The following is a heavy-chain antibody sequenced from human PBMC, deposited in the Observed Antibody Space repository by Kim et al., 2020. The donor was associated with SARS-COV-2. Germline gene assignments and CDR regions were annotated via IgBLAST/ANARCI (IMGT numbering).Heavy chain of an antibody. CDR3: ARGKDWFFSWYFDY. CDR1: GGSISSYY. D-gene: IGHD3-9*01. J-gene: IGHJ4*02. Sequence: SETLSLTCTVSGGSISSYYWSWIRQPPGKGLEWIGYIYYSGSTNYNPSLKSRVTISVYTSKNQFPLKLSSVTDADTAGYYCARGKDWFFSWYFDYWGQGTLVTVSS. V-gene: IGHV4-59*13. CDR2: IYYSGST.